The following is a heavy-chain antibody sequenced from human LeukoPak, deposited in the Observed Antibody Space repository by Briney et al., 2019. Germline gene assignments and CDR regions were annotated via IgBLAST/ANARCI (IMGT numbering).Heavy chain of an antibody. D-gene: IGHD3-10*01. CDR3: ARDPPYGSGTH. J-gene: IGHJ4*02. Sequence: GGSLRLSCAASGFTFSSYAMSWVRQAPGKGLEWVSAISGSGGSTYYADSVKGRFTISRDNAKNSLYLQMNSLRAEDTAVYYCARDPPYGSGTHWGQGTLVTVSS. CDR1: GFTFSSYA. CDR2: ISGSGGST. V-gene: IGHV3-23*01.